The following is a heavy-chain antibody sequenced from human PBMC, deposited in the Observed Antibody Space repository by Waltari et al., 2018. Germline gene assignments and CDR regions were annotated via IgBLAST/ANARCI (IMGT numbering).Heavy chain of an antibody. CDR3: AKDLGGFSGSHWYFDL. Sequence: EVQLVESGGGLVQPGGTLRLPWADSGFTCRRSVWSWVRQAPGRGLEWVSSISGSDGRTNYAGPGKGGFTISRDNVKNTLFLQMNSLRADDAAVYYCAKDLGGFSGSHWYFDLWGRGTLVTVSS. D-gene: IGHD5-12*01. CDR2: ISGSDGRT. J-gene: IGHJ2*01. CDR1: GFTCRRSV. V-gene: IGHV3-23*04.